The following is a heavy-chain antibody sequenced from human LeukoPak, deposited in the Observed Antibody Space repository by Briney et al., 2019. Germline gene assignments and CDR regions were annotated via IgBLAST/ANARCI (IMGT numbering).Heavy chain of an antibody. J-gene: IGHJ4*02. CDR3: ATEVMGALNN. D-gene: IGHD1-26*01. CDR2: INPSGGST. CDR1: GYTFSNYY. V-gene: IGHV1-46*01. Sequence: GASVKVSCKASGYTFSNYYMHWVRQAPGQGLEWMGIINPSGGSTTYAQKFQGRVTMTRDTSTSTVYMELSSLRSEDTAVYYCATEVMGALNNWGQGTLVTVSS.